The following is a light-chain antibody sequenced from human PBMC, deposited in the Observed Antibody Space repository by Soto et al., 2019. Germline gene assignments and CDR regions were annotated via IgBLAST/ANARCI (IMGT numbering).Light chain of an antibody. V-gene: IGKV2-28*01. Sequence: DIVLTQSPLSLPVTPGEPASISCRSSQSLLHRNGYNYLDWYLQKPGQSPQLLIYLGSNRASGVPDRCSGSGSGTDFTLKISRVEAEDVGIYYYMQALQTAFPFGEGTKGELK. CDR1: QSLLHRNGYNY. CDR2: LGS. CDR3: MQALQTAFP. J-gene: IGKJ1*01.